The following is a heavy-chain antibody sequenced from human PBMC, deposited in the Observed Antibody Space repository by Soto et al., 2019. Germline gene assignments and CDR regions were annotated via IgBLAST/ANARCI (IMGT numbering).Heavy chain of an antibody. CDR2: ISGSGGST. J-gene: IGHJ4*02. V-gene: IGHV3-23*01. D-gene: IGHD6-13*01. Sequence: GGSLRLSCAASGFTFSTYAMSWVRQAPGKGLEWVSAISGSGGSTYYADSVKGRFTSSRDNSKNTLYLQMNSLRGEDTAVYYCAKDKVFKAAGTGWFDYWGQGILVTVSS. CDR1: GFTFSTYA. CDR3: AKDKVFKAAGTGWFDY.